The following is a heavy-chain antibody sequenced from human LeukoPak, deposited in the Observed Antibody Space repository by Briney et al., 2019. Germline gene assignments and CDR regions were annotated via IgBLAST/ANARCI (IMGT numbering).Heavy chain of an antibody. CDR2: IIPIFGTA. CDR3: ARGGIDYDSSGYLFDP. V-gene: IGHV1-69*05. J-gene: IGHJ5*02. CDR1: GGTFSSYA. D-gene: IGHD3-22*01. Sequence: SVKVSCKASGGTFSSYAISWVRQAPGQGLEWMGGIIPIFGTANYAQKFQGRVTITTDESTSTAYMELSSLRSKDTAVYYCARGGIDYDSSGYLFDPWGQGTLVTVSS.